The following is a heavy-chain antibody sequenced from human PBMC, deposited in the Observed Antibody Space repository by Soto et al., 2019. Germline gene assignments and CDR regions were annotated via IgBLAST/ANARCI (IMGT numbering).Heavy chain of an antibody. CDR1: GYTFIDYY. CDR2: LDPQTGRT. CDR3: ARDAGYGSGNWFDP. V-gene: IGHV1-2*02. Sequence: ASVKVSCKPSGYTFIDYYLHWVRQAPGQGLEWMGWLDPQTGRTNYAQKFQGRVALTRDTAISTAYMDLTWLTSDDTAVYYCARDAGYGSGNWFDPWGQGTLVTVSS. D-gene: IGHD3-10*01. J-gene: IGHJ5*02.